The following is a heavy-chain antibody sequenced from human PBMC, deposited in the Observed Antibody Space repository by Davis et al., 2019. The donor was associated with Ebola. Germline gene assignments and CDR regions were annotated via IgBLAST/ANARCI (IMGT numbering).Heavy chain of an antibody. D-gene: IGHD3-3*01. CDR1: GGSLGSHY. V-gene: IGHV4-59*11. Sequence: SETLSLTCTVSGGSLGSHYWSWIRQPPGKRLEWIGYINYSGDTKYNPSLKSRVTMLVDTSKNQFSLRLNSVTAADTAIYYCARVRYFDLNWFDPWGQGTLVTVSS. CDR3: ARVRYFDLNWFDP. J-gene: IGHJ5*02. CDR2: INYSGDT.